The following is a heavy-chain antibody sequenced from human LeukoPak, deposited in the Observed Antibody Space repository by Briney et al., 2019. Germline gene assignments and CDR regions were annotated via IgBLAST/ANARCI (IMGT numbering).Heavy chain of an antibody. Sequence: ASVKVSCKASGYTFTSYDIKWVRQATGQGLEWMGWMNPNSGNTGYAQKFQGRVTMTRNTSISTAYMELSSLRSEDTAVYYCARERGDTAMVTGHYYYYYYMDVWGKGTTVTVSS. J-gene: IGHJ6*03. CDR3: ARERGDTAMVTGHYYYYYYMDV. CDR2: MNPNSGNT. D-gene: IGHD5-18*01. V-gene: IGHV1-8*01. CDR1: GYTFTSYD.